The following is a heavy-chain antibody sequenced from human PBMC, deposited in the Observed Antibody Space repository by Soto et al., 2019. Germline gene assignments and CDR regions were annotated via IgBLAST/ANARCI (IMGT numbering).Heavy chain of an antibody. J-gene: IGHJ5*02. CDR2: ISGSGVRT. CDR3: AKDRAYSSPNWFDP. CDR1: GFTFSNYA. V-gene: IGHV3-23*01. Sequence: GGSLRLSCAASGFTFSNYAMSWVRQAPGKGLEWVSTISGSGVRTYYADSVKGRFTFSRDNGENSLYLQMNDLRAEDTAVYYCAKDRAYSSPNWFDPWGQGTLVTVSS. D-gene: IGHD6-13*01.